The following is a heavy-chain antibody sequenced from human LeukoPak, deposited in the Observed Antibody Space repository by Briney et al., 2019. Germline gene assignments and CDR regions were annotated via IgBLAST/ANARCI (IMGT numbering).Heavy chain of an antibody. J-gene: IGHJ4*02. D-gene: IGHD2-2*01. CDR2: IYSGGST. CDR3: ASSPGYCTSTSCYLFDY. CDR1: GFTVSSNY. Sequence: GGSLRLSCAASGFTVSSNYMSWVRQAPGKGLEWVSVIYSGGSTYYADSVKGRFAISRDNSKNTLYLRMNSLRAQDTAVYYCASSPGYCTSTSCYLFDYWGQGTLVTVSS. V-gene: IGHV3-66*02.